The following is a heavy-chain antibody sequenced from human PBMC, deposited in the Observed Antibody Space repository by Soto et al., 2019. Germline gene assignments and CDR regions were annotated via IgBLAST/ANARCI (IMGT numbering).Heavy chain of an antibody. Sequence: GGSLRLSCAASGFTFSSYAMSWVRQAPGKGLEWVSAISGSGGSTYYADSVKGRFTISRDNSKNTLYLQMNSLRAEDTAVYYCAKRPASGFGELLFWFDPWGQGTLVTVST. CDR3: AKRPASGFGELLFWFDP. D-gene: IGHD3-10*01. J-gene: IGHJ5*02. CDR2: ISGSGGST. CDR1: GFTFSSYA. V-gene: IGHV3-23*01.